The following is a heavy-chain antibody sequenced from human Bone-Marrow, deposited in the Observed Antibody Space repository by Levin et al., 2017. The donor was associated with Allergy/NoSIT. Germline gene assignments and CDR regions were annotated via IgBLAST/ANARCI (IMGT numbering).Heavy chain of an antibody. CDR2: ISYDGSNK. CDR3: AKDEGPGYSSSWPTEFDY. CDR1: GFTFSSYG. V-gene: IGHV3-30*18. Sequence: GESLKISCAASGFTFSSYGMHWVRQAPGKGLEWVAVISYDGSNKYYADSVKGRFTISRDNSKNTLYLQMNSLRAEDTAVYYCAKDEGPGYSSSWPTEFDYWGQGTLVTVSS. J-gene: IGHJ4*02. D-gene: IGHD6-13*01.